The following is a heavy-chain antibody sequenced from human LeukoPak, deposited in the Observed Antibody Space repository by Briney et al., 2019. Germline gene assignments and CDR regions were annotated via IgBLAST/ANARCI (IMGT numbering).Heavy chain of an antibody. CDR1: GFTFSSHS. D-gene: IGHD5-24*01. CDR2: ISSSSSYI. J-gene: IGHJ4*02. CDR3: ARVPLFQRWLQYDY. V-gene: IGHV3-21*01. Sequence: GGSLRLSCAASGFTFSSHSMNWVRQAPGKGLEWVSSISSSSSYIYYADSVKGRFTISRDNAKNSLYLQMNSLRAEDTAVYYCARVPLFQRWLQYDYWGQGTLVTVSS.